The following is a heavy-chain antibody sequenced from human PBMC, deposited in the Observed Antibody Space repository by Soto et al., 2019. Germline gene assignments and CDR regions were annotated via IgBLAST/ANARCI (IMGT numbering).Heavy chain of an antibody. CDR3: AKDRFPASRKINYFDY. CDR1: GFTFSSYA. CDR2: ISGSGGST. Sequence: PGGSLRLSCAASGFTFSSYAMSWVRQAPGKGLEWVSAISGSGGSTYYADSVKGRFTISRDNSKNTLYLQMSSLGAEDTAVYYCAKDRFPASRKINYFDYWGQGTLVTVSS. J-gene: IGHJ4*02. V-gene: IGHV3-23*01.